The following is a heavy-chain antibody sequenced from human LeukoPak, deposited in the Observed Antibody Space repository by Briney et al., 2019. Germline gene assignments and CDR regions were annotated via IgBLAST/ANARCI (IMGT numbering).Heavy chain of an antibody. D-gene: IGHD1-14*01. J-gene: IGHJ4*02. CDR2: SYYSGNM. V-gene: IGHV4-59*01. Sequence: SETLSLTCTVSGGSISSYYWSWIRQPPGKGLEWIGYSYYSGNMNYNPSLKSRVTISVDTSKNQFSLKLSSVSAADTAVYYCARVSLYSITIITDWGQGTLVTVSA. CDR1: GGSISSYY. CDR3: ARVSLYSITIITD.